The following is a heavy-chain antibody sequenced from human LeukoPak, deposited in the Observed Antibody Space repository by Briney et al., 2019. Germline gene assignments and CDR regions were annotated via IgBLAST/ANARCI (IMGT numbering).Heavy chain of an antibody. CDR3: ASDYYDSPSCY. Sequence: GGSLTLSCSVSGFTFSSFEMDWDRPAPGQGLEGVSYISSSGSNIYYADSVKGRFTIPRDNAKNSLYLQMNTRRAEDTAVHYCASDYYDSPSCYWGQGTLVTASA. CDR2: ISSSGSNI. V-gene: IGHV3-48*03. CDR1: GFTFSSFE. J-gene: IGHJ4*01. D-gene: IGHD3-22*01.